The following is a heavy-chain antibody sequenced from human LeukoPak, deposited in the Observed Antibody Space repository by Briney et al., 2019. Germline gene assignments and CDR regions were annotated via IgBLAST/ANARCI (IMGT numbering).Heavy chain of an antibody. D-gene: IGHD6-13*01. Sequence: SETLSLTCTVSGGSISSSSYYWGWIRQPPGKGLEWIGSIYYSGSTYYNPSLKSRVAISVDTSKNQFSLKLSSVTAADTAVYYCARVAAAQRNGMDVWGQGTTVTVSS. J-gene: IGHJ6*02. CDR3: ARVAAAQRNGMDV. V-gene: IGHV4-39*01. CDR2: IYYSGST. CDR1: GGSISSSSYY.